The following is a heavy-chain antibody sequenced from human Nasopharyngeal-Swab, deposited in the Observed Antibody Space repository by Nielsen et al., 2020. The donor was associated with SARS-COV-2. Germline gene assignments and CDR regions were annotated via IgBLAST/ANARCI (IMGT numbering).Heavy chain of an antibody. Sequence: GESLKISCAASGFTFSSYAMRWVRQAPGKGLEWVSAISGSGGSTYYADSVKGRFTISRDNSKNTLYLQMNSLRAEDTAVYYCAKEVAAAIGEYYFDYWGQGTLVTVSS. CDR1: GFTFSSYA. D-gene: IGHD6-13*01. J-gene: IGHJ4*02. V-gene: IGHV3-23*01. CDR3: AKEVAAAIGEYYFDY. CDR2: ISGSGGST.